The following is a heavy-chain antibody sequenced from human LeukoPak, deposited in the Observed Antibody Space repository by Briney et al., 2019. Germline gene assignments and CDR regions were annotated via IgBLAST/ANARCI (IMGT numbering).Heavy chain of an antibody. D-gene: IGHD1-26*01. V-gene: IGHV3-30*04. CDR1: GFTFSSYA. Sequence: GGSLRLSCAASGFTFSSYAMHWVRQAPGKGLEWVAVISYDGSNKYYADSVKGRFTISRDNSKNTLYLQMNSLRAEDTAAYYCASFGGAPHHYAFDIWGQGTMVTVSS. CDR3: ASFGGAPHHYAFDI. CDR2: ISYDGSNK. J-gene: IGHJ3*02.